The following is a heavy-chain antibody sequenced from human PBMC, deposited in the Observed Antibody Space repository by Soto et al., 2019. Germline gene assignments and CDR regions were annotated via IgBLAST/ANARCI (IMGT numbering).Heavy chain of an antibody. D-gene: IGHD1-26*01. J-gene: IGHJ4*02. V-gene: IGHV4-38-2*01. CDR2: IYRSGRT. CDR3: ATTSGSFPE. Sequence: PSETLSLTCAVSGYSISSGYYWGWIRQPPGKGLEWIGSIYRSGRTYYNPSLKSRLTISLDTSKNQFSLKLTSVTAADTALYFCATTSGSFPEWGQGTLVTVSS. CDR1: GYSISSGYY.